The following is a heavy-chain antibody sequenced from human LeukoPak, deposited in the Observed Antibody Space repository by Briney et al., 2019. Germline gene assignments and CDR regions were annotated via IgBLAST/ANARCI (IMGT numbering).Heavy chain of an antibody. V-gene: IGHV4-59*11. CDR3: ARLFDNDNSGYPDTFDV. Sequence: SETLSLTCTVSGGSINSHFWSWVRQPPGKGLEGIGYMYYSGSTRYNPSLQSRVTISVDTSENNFSLKLTSVTAADTAVYYCARLFDNDNSGYPDTFDVWGQGTVVIVSS. CDR1: GGSINSHF. D-gene: IGHD3-22*01. J-gene: IGHJ3*01. CDR2: MYYSGST.